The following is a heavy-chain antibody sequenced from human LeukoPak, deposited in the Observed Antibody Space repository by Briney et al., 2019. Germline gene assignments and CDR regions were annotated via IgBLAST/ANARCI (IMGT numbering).Heavy chain of an antibody. J-gene: IGHJ5*02. Sequence: ASVKVSCKASGYSFTDYDINWVRQATGQGLEWMGWMNPNTGNTDYAQKFQGRVTMARDTSISTAYMELSSLRAEDTAVYYCARVGDRFGITGTGFDPWGQGTLVTVSS. CDR3: ARVGDRFGITGTGFDP. V-gene: IGHV1-8*01. D-gene: IGHD1/OR15-1a*01. CDR2: MNPNTGNT. CDR1: GYSFTDYD.